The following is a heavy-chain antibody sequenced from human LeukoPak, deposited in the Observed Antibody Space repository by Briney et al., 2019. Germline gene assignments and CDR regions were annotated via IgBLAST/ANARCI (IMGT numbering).Heavy chain of an antibody. CDR1: GCTFTSYY. Sequence: ASVKVSCKASGCTFTSYYMHWVRQAPGQGLEWMGIINPSGGSTSYAQKFQGRVTMTRDTSTSTVYMELSSLRSEDTAVYYCARDQKKEWDRWLQGYYMDVWGKGTTVTVSS. D-gene: IGHD5-24*01. V-gene: IGHV1-46*01. CDR3: ARDQKKEWDRWLQGYYMDV. J-gene: IGHJ6*03. CDR2: INPSGGST.